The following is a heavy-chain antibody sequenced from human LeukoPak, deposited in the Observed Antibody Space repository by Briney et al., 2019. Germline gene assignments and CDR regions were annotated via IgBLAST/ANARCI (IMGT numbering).Heavy chain of an antibody. J-gene: IGHJ4*02. CDR1: GYTFTSYG. D-gene: IGHD1-26*01. CDR3: ARDRGTYMLSHFDY. CDR2: LNPKNGGT. Sequence: ASVKVSCKASGYTFTSYGISWVRQAPGQGLEWMGWLNPKNGGTNFARKFQARVTMTRDRSIDTIYMELSGLTSDDTAVYYCARDRGTYMLSHFDYWGQGTLVTVSS. V-gene: IGHV1-2*02.